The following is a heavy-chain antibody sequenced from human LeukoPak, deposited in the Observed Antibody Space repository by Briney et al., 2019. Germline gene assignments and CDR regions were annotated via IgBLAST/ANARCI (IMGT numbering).Heavy chain of an antibody. Sequence: GGSLRLSCAASGFTFSTYAMSWVRQAPGKGLEWVSAITSSGGSTYYADSVKGRFTISRDNSKTTLHLQLNSLRAEDTAVYYCAKGRIAVAPYYGMDVWGRGTTVSVSS. J-gene: IGHJ6*02. CDR1: GFTFSTYA. V-gene: IGHV3-23*01. D-gene: IGHD6-19*01. CDR2: ITSSGGST. CDR3: AKGRIAVAPYYGMDV.